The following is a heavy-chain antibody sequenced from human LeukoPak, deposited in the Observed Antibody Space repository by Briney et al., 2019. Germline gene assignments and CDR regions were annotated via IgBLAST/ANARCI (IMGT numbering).Heavy chain of an antibody. CDR1: GFTFDDYA. J-gene: IGHJ4*02. Sequence: PGGSLRLSCAASGFTFDDYAMRWVRQAPGKGLEWVSSISSSSSYIYYADSVKGRFTISRDNAKNSLYLQMNSLRAEDTAVYYCARDGSIAAPFDYWGQGTLVTVSS. D-gene: IGHD6-6*01. CDR2: ISSSSSYI. CDR3: ARDGSIAAPFDY. V-gene: IGHV3-21*01.